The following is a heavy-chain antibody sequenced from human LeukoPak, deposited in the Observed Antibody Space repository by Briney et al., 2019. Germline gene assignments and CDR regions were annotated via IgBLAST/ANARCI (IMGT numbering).Heavy chain of an antibody. CDR1: GFTFNTYD. CDR2: ISTSGGST. D-gene: IGHD3-22*01. J-gene: IGHJ4*02. CDR3: AKGRTSGYYAHFDQ. V-gene: IGHV3-23*01. Sequence: PGGSLRLSSAASGFTFNTYDMSWVRQAPGQGLEWVSSISTSGGSTYYADSVKGRFTISRDNSKNTLYLQMNSLRAEDTAVYYCAKGRTSGYYAHFDQWGQGTQVTVSS.